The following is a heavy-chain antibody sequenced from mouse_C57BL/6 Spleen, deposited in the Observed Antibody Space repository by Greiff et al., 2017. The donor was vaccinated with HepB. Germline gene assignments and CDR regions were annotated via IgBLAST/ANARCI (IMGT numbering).Heavy chain of an antibody. Sequence: EVKLVESGGGLVQPGGSLSLSCAASGFTFTDYYMSCVRQPPGKALEWLGFIRNKANGYTTEYSASVKGRFTISRDNSQSILYLQMNALRAEDSATYYCARYRLGFDYWGQGTTLTVSS. CDR2: IRNKANGYTT. V-gene: IGHV7-3*01. CDR3: ARYRLGFDY. CDR1: GFTFTDYY. D-gene: IGHD1-2*01. J-gene: IGHJ2*01.